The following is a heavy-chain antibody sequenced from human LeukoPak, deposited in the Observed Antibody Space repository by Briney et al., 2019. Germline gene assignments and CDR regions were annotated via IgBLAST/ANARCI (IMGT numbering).Heavy chain of an antibody. CDR1: AGSISSYY. CDR2: IYTSGST. CDR3: ATSGYSSSWEIDY. V-gene: IGHV4-4*07. J-gene: IGHJ4*02. D-gene: IGHD6-13*01. Sequence: SETLSLTCTVSAGSISSYYWSWIRQPAGKGLEWIGRIYTSGSTNYNPSLKSRITMSVDTSKNQFSLKLSSVTAADTAVYYCATSGYSSSWEIDYWGQGTLVIVSS.